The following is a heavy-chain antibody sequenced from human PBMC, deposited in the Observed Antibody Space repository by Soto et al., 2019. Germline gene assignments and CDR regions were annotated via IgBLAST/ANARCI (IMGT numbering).Heavy chain of an antibody. CDR1: GGTFSSSG. CDR2: IVPSLDTT. CDR3: ARWPQPRYTADPYAVDV. Sequence: QVHLVQSGTEVKKPGSSVKVSCKASGGTFSSSGFSWVRQAPGQGLEWMGMIVPSLDTTNYARKFQARVTITAAEVTSTAYMELRSLRSEDTAVYYCARWPQPRYTADPYAVDVWGQGTRVIVSS. J-gene: IGHJ6*02. V-gene: IGHV1-69*11. D-gene: IGHD1-20*01.